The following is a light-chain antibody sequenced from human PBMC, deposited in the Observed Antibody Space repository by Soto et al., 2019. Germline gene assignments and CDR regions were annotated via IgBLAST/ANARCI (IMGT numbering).Light chain of an antibody. CDR2: DVN. J-gene: IGLJ1*01. V-gene: IGLV2-11*01. Sequence: ALTQPRSVSGSPGQSVTISCTGTSSDVGGYNYVSWYQQHPGKATKLLIYDVNKRPSGVPDRFSGSKSGNTASLTISGLQAEDEADYYCCSYAGSYTYVFGTGTKVTVL. CDR1: SSDVGGYNY. CDR3: CSYAGSYTYV.